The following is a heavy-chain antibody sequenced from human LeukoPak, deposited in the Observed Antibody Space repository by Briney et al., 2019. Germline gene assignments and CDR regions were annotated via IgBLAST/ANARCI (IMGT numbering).Heavy chain of an antibody. V-gene: IGHV3-53*01. Sequence: GSLRLSCAASGFTVSSNYMSWVRQAPGKGLEWVSVIYSGGSTYYADSVKGRFTISRDNSKNTLYLQMNSLRAEDTAVYYCARDLPPYGMDVWGQGTTVTVSS. CDR1: GFTVSSNY. J-gene: IGHJ6*02. CDR3: ARDLPPYGMDV. CDR2: IYSGGST.